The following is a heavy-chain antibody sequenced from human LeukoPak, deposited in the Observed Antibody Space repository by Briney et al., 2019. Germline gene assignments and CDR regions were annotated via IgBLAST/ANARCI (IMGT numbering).Heavy chain of an antibody. Sequence: PRGSLRLSCAASGFTFRSYAMHWVRQAPAKGLEWVAIISYNGGDKYYADSVMGRFTITRDNSKNKQYLQMNSLRPQDTAVYYCARDDGRWELLPDYWGQGTLVTVSS. D-gene: IGHD2-15*01. CDR3: ARDDGRWELLPDY. CDR1: GFTFRSYA. V-gene: IGHV3-30*01. CDR2: ISYNGGDK. J-gene: IGHJ4*02.